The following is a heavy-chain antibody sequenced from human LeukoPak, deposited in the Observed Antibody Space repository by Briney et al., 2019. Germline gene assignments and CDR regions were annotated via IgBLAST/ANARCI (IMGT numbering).Heavy chain of an antibody. CDR2: MHCGST. CDR3: AKNDRGRPADY. Sequence: SETLSLTCSVSGGPISSGLYYWSWIRQPPGKGLEWIVSMHCGSTYYNPSLKSRVTISVDTSKNQYSLRLLSVTAADTSVYYCAKNDRGRPADYWGQGTLVTVSS. CDR1: GGPISSGLYY. J-gene: IGHJ4*02. D-gene: IGHD1-26*01. V-gene: IGHV4-39*01.